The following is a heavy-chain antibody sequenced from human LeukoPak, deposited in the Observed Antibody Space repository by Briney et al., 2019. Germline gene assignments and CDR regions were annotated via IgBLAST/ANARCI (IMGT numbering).Heavy chain of an antibody. V-gene: IGHV3-21*01. CDR2: ISSSSSYI. Sequence: PGGSLRLSCAASGFTFSSYSMNWVCQAPGKGLEWVSSISSSSSYIYYADSVKGRFTISRDNAKNSLYLQMNSLRAEDTAVYYCARAQNRDYCSSTSCYAFFYYCMDVWGKGTTVTVSS. CDR3: ARAQNRDYCSSTSCYAFFYYCMDV. D-gene: IGHD2-2*01. J-gene: IGHJ6*04. CDR1: GFTFSSYS.